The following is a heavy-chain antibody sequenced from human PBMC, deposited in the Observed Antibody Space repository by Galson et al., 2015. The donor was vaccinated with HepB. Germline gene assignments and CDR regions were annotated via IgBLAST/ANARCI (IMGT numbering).Heavy chain of an antibody. V-gene: IGHV3-30*18. D-gene: IGHD6-19*01. CDR2: ISYDGSNK. CDR1: GFTFSSYG. CDR3: AKDPGDSSGWYGEYFQH. J-gene: IGHJ1*01. Sequence: SLRLSCAASGFTFSSYGMHWVRQAPGKGLEWVAVISYDGSNKYYADSVKGRFTISRDNSKNTLYLQMNSLRAEDTAVYYCAKDPGDSSGWYGEYFQHWGQGTLVTVSS.